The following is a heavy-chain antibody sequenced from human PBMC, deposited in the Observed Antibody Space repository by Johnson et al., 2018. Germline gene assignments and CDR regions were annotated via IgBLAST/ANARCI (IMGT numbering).Heavy chain of an antibody. CDR3: AKERSISVARLYYLDY. CDR2: ISGSDSNI. D-gene: IGHD6-19*01. J-gene: IGHJ4*02. Sequence: QVQLQESGGGLVKPGGSLRLSCAASGFTFSDYYMSWIRQAPGKGLEWISYISGSDSNIYYADSVKGRFTISRDNSKKTLYLQMNSLRAEDTAVYYCAKERSISVARLYYLDYWGQGTLVTVSS. V-gene: IGHV3-11*01. CDR1: GFTFSDYY.